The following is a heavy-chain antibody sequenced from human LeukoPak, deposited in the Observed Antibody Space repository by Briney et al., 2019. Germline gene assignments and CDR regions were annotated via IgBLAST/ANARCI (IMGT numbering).Heavy chain of an antibody. Sequence: GGSLRLSCAASGFTFSNAWMSWVRQAPGKGLEWVSVIYNNGATYYADSVKGRFTISRDNAKNSLYLQMNSLRADDTAVYYCARFAAGGSYYYYMDVWGKGTTVTVSS. CDR2: IYNNGAT. V-gene: IGHV3-66*01. CDR1: GFTFSNAW. CDR3: ARFAAGGSYYYYMDV. J-gene: IGHJ6*03. D-gene: IGHD6-25*01.